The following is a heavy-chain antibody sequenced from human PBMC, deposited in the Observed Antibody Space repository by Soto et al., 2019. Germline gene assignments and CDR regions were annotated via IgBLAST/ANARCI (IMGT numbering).Heavy chain of an antibody. CDR2: INAGNGNT. J-gene: IGHJ6*04. V-gene: IGHV1-3*01. D-gene: IGHD3-16*01. Sequence: ASVKVSCKASGYTFTSYAMHWVRQAPGQRLEWMGWINAGNGNTKYSQKFQGRVTITRDTSASTAYMELSSLRSEDTAVYYCASAYWPGPPVATRRPCPVWGKGTRVTVSS. CDR3: ASAYWPGPPVATRRPCPV. CDR1: GYTFTSYA.